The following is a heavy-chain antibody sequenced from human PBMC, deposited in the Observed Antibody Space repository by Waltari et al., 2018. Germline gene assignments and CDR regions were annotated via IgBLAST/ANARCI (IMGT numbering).Heavy chain of an antibody. Sequence: QVQLVESGGGVVQPGRSLRPSCDASGFSFSTFGMHWVRQAPGKGLEWVAVIWYDGKNRYYADSVKGRFIISRDTSTNTLYLQMNSLRAEDTAVYYCARDRVWQMVSSEYYYYSSMDVWGQGTTVAVSS. CDR3: ARDRVWQMVSSEYYYYSSMDV. CDR1: GFSFSTFG. J-gene: IGHJ6*02. V-gene: IGHV3-33*01. CDR2: IWYDGKNR. D-gene: IGHD2-21*01.